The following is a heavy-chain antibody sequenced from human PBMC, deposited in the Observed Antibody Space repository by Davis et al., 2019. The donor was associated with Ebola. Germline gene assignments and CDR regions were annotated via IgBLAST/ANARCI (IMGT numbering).Heavy chain of an antibody. CDR3: ARSNVLRYFDWSNHYYYYGMDV. Sequence: ESLKISCAASGFTFSNAWMSWIRQPPGKGLEWIGEINHSGSTNYNPSLKSRVTISVDTSKNQFSLKLSSVTAADTAVYYCARSNVLRYFDWSNHYYYYGMDVWGQGTTVTVSS. V-gene: IGHV4-34*01. J-gene: IGHJ6*02. CDR2: INHSGST. D-gene: IGHD3-9*01. CDR1: GFTFSNAW.